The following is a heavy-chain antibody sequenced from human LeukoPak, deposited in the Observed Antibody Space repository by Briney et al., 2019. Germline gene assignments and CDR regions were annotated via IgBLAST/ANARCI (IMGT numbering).Heavy chain of an antibody. CDR3: ARHIGIAVAEDAFDI. V-gene: IGHV5-51*01. Sequence: GESLQISCKGSGYSFTSYWIGWVRQMPGKGLEWMGIIFPRGSDTRYSPSFQGQVTISADKSISHAYLQWSSLKASDTALYYCARHIGIAVAEDAFDIWGQGTMVTV. CDR2: IFPRGSDT. CDR1: GYSFTSYW. D-gene: IGHD6-19*01. J-gene: IGHJ3*02.